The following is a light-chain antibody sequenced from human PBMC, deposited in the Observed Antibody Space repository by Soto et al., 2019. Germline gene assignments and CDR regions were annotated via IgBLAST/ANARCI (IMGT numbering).Light chain of an antibody. J-gene: IGKJ4*01. Sequence: EIVMTQSPATLSVSPGERATLSCRASQSVSSNLAWYQQKSGQAPRLLIYGASTRATGIPARFSGSGSGTEFTLTISSLQSEDFGVYYCQQYNNWPLTFGGGTKVEIK. CDR2: GAS. CDR1: QSVSSN. CDR3: QQYNNWPLT. V-gene: IGKV3-15*01.